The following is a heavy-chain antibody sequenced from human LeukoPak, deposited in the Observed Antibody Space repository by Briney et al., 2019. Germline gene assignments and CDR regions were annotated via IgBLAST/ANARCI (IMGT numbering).Heavy chain of an antibody. CDR3: AKAVGYCSSTSCYAPEDYYHGMDV. J-gene: IGHJ6*04. CDR1: GFTFSSYA. D-gene: IGHD2-2*01. CDR2: ISGSGGST. V-gene: IGHV3-23*01. Sequence: GGSLRLSCAASGFTFSSYAMSWVRQAPGKGLEWVSAISGSGGSTYYADSVKGRFTISRDNSKNTLYLQMNSLRAEDTAVYYCAKAVGYCSSTSCYAPEDYYHGMDVWGKGTTVTVPS.